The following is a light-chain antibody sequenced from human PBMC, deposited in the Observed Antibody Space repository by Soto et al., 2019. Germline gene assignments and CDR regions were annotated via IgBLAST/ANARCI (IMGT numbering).Light chain of an antibody. V-gene: IGKV3-20*01. CDR2: GAS. CDR3: QHYKA. J-gene: IGKJ4*01. CDR1: QSVSDSF. Sequence: EIVLTQSPGTLYLSPGERATLSCRASQSVSDSFIAWYQQRPGQAPRLLIYGASQRATGIPDRFSGSGSGTHFTLTINRLEPEDFAVYYCQHYKAFGGGTKVDIK.